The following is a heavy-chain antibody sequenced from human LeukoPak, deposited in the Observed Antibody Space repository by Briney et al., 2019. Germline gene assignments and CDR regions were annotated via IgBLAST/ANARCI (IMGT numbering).Heavy chain of an antibody. D-gene: IGHD5-18*01. CDR1: GFTFSTYA. V-gene: IGHV3-23*01. CDR2: IGGSGGST. CDR3: AKGGYSNGRYYYYYMDV. J-gene: IGHJ6*03. Sequence: GGSLRLSCAASGFTFSTYAMSWVRQAPGKGLEWVSAIGGSGGSTYYADSVKGRFTISRDNSKNTLYLQMNSLRAEDTAVYYCAKGGYSNGRYYYYYMDVWGEGTTVTVSS.